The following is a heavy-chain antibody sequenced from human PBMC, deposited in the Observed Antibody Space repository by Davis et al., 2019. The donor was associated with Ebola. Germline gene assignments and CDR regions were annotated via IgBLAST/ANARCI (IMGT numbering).Heavy chain of an antibody. CDR3: ARGASAVVVAATDNWFDP. CDR2: INPNSGGT. V-gene: IGHV1-2*02. CDR1: GYTFTSYG. D-gene: IGHD2-15*01. J-gene: IGHJ5*02. Sequence: ASVKVSCKASGYTFTSYGISWVRQAPGQGLEWMGWINPNSGGTNYAQKFQGRVTMTRDTSISTAYMELSRLRSDDTAVYYCARGASAVVVAATDNWFDPWGQGTLVTVSS.